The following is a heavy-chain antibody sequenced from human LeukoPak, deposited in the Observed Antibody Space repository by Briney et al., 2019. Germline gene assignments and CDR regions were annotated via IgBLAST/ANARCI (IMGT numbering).Heavy chain of an antibody. D-gene: IGHD6-13*01. V-gene: IGHV4-59*01. CDR2: IYYSGST. J-gene: IGHJ4*02. CDR1: GGSISSCY. CDR3: ARESSSWYGPYFDY. Sequence: SETLSLTCTVSGGSISSCYWCWIRQPPGKGLEWIGYIYYSGSTNYNPSLKSRVTISVDTSKNQFSLKLSSVTAADTAVYYCARESSSWYGPYFDYWGQGTLVTVSS.